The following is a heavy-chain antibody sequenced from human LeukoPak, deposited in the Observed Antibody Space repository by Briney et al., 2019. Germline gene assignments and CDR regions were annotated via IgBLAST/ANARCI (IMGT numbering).Heavy chain of an antibody. V-gene: IGHV4-34*01. Sequence: SETLSLTCAVYGGSFSGYYWSWIRQPPGKGLEWIGEINHSGSTNYNPSLKSRVTISVDTSKNQFSLKLSSVTAADTAVYYCARACITMVRGVIPKPNYFDYWGQGTLVTVSS. CDR1: GGSFSGYY. J-gene: IGHJ4*02. D-gene: IGHD3-10*01. CDR3: ARACITMVRGVIPKPNYFDY. CDR2: INHSGST.